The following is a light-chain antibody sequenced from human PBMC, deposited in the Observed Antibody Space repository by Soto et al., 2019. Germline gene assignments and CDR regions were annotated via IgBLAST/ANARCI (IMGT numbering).Light chain of an antibody. J-gene: IGKJ4*01. CDR3: HQCATSPLT. CDR1: QNVGNNY. V-gene: IGKV3-20*01. CDR2: TAS. Sequence: EILLTQSPGTLSLSPGETATLSCRASQNVGNNYLAWYQQRPGQAPRLLIYTASKRAPGIPDRFSGSGSGTDFTLTISRLEPEDYAVYFCHQCATSPLTFGGGTKVEI.